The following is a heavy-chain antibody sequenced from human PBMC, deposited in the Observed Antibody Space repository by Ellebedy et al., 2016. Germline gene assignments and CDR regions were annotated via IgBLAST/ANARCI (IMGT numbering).Heavy chain of an antibody. CDR1: GFTFRNFF. Sequence: GGSLRLSXVAPGFTFRNFFMSWVRQAPGGGLEWFSTISGDGDTTFSADSVKGRFTISRDNSRNTLYLQMDSLRAADTAVYYCYYGHYSGYWGQGTLVTVSS. CDR2: ISGDGDTT. D-gene: IGHD4-17*01. J-gene: IGHJ4*02. CDR3: YYGHYSGY. V-gene: IGHV3-23*01.